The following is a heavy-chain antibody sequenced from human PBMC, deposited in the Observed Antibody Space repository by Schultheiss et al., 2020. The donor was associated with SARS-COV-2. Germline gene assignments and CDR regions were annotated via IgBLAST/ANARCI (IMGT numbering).Heavy chain of an antibody. D-gene: IGHD3-3*01. V-gene: IGHV1-18*01. J-gene: IGHJ5*02. CDR1: GYTFTSYG. Sequence: ASVKVSCKASGYTFTSYGISWVRQAPGQGLEWMGWISAYNGNTNYAQKLQGRVTMTTDTSTSTAYMELSSLRSEDTAVYYCARDDSKDTIFGVVNWFDPWGQGTLVTVSS. CDR3: ARDDSKDTIFGVVNWFDP. CDR2: ISAYNGNT.